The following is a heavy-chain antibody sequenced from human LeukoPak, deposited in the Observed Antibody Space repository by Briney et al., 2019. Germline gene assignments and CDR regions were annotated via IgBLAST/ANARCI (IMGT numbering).Heavy chain of an antibody. Sequence: PSETLSLTCAVSGYSISSGYHWGWIRQPPGKGLDWIGYIHHSGTTDYNPSLKSRVIILVDTTKNQFSLKVGSLTAADTAVYYCARRLGVITRDAYDIWGQGTVVIVSS. CDR2: IHHSGTT. CDR1: GYSISSGYH. J-gene: IGHJ3*02. CDR3: ARRLGVITRDAYDI. V-gene: IGHV4-38-2*01. D-gene: IGHD3-3*01.